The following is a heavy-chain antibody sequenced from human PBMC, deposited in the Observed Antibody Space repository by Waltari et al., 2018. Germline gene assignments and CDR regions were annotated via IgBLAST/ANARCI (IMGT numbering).Heavy chain of an antibody. Sequence: EVKLVESGGVVVQPGGSLSLSCAASGFTCVDITMPSVRQPPGTRLESLSLISWDVGSTEYAVSVKGRFTIFRGNSKCSLYLQINSLRPEDTAMYFCARIPTMLQGVISNFDYWGQGTLVTVSS. V-gene: IGHV3-43*01. CDR2: ISWDVGST. J-gene: IGHJ4*02. CDR3: ARIPTMLQGVISNFDY. CDR1: GFTCVDIT. D-gene: IGHD3-10*01.